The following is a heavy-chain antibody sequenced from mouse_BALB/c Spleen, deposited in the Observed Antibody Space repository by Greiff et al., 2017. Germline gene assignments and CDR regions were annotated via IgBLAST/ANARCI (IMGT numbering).Heavy chain of an antibody. CDR2: ISSGSSTI. CDR3: ARSNYRYDGYYVDY. V-gene: IGHV5-17*02. D-gene: IGHD2-14*01. J-gene: IGHJ2*01. Sequence: EVQLVESGGGLVQPGGSRKLSCAASGFTFSSFGMHWVRQAPEKGLEWVAYISSGSSTIYYADTVKGRFTISRDNPKNTLFLQMTSLRSEDTAMYYCARSNYRYDGYYVDYWGQGTTLTVSS. CDR1: GFTFSSFG.